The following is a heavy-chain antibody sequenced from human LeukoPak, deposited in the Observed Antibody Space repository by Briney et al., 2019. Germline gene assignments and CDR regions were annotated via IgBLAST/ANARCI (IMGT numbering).Heavy chain of an antibody. D-gene: IGHD5-12*01. CDR3: ARDYGSGYDPGTMVARFDY. V-gene: IGHV1-18*01. J-gene: IGHJ4*02. Sequence: ASVKVSCKASGYTFTSYGISWVRQAPGQGLEWMGWISAYNGNTNYAQKLQGRVTMTTDTSTSTAYMELRSLRSDDTAVYYCARDYGSGYDPGTMVARFDYWGQGTLVTVSS. CDR2: ISAYNGNT. CDR1: GYTFTSYG.